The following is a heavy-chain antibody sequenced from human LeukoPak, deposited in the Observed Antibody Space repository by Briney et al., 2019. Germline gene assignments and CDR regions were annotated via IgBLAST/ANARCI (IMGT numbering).Heavy chain of an antibody. CDR2: ITGSGAFT. V-gene: IGHV3-23*01. CDR1: GFTVSSNY. J-gene: IGHJ4*02. CDR3: ARDRLGWELRY. D-gene: IGHD1-26*01. Sequence: GGSLRLSCAASGFTVSSNYMSWVRQAPGKGLEWVSAITGSGAFTDYADSVKGRFTISRDNSKNTLYLQMNSLRAEDTAVYYCARDRLGWELRYSSQGTLVTVSS.